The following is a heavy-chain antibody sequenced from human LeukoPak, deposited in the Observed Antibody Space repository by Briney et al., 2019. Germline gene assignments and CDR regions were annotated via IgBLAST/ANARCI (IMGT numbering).Heavy chain of an antibody. CDR3: AGGGDSGGYYYPMFDY. CDR1: GGSFSGYY. V-gene: IGHV4-34*01. Sequence: SETLSLTCAVYGGSFSGYYWSWIRQPPGKGLEWIGEINHSGSTNYNPSLKSRVTISVDTSKNQFSLKLSSVTAADTAVYYCAGGGDSGGYYYPMFDYWGQGTLVTVSS. J-gene: IGHJ4*02. CDR2: INHSGST. D-gene: IGHD3-22*01.